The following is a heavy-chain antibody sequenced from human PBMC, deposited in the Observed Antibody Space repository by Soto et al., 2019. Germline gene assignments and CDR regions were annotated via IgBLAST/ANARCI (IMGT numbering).Heavy chain of an antibody. CDR1: GGTFSSYT. D-gene: IGHD6-19*01. CDR2: IIPILGIA. Sequence: GASVKVSCKASGGTFSSYTISWVRQAPGQGPEWMGRIIPILGIANYAQKFQGRVTITADKSTSTAYMELSSLRSEDTAVYYCARDKNIAVALPILWGQGTLVTVSS. V-gene: IGHV1-69*04. CDR3: ARDKNIAVALPIL. J-gene: IGHJ4*02.